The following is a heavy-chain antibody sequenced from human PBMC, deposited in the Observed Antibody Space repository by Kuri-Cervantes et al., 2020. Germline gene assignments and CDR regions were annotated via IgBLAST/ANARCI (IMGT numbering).Heavy chain of an antibody. CDR2: ISAGGGST. CDR1: GFTFSIYA. Sequence: GGSLRLSCTASGFTFSIYAMNWVRQAPGKGLEWVSTISAGGGSTYYADSVKGRFTISRDNSKNTLYLQINSLRAEDTAEYYCAKDFDRGISGSWGQGTLVTVSS. D-gene: IGHD1-26*01. CDR3: AKDFDRGISGS. J-gene: IGHJ4*02. V-gene: IGHV3-23*01.